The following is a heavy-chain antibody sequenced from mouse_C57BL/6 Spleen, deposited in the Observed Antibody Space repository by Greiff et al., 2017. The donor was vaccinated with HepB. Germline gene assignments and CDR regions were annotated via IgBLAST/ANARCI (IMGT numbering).Heavy chain of an antibody. Sequence: EVMLVESGEGLVKPGGSLKLSCAASGFTFSSYAMSWVRQTPEKRLEWVAYISSGGDYTYYADTVKGRFTISRDNARNTLYLQMSSLKSEDTAMYYYTRDDGYYYAMDYWGQGTSVTVSS. CDR2: ISSGGDYT. CDR1: GFTFSSYA. CDR3: TRDDGYYYAMDY. V-gene: IGHV5-9-1*02. J-gene: IGHJ4*01. D-gene: IGHD2-3*01.